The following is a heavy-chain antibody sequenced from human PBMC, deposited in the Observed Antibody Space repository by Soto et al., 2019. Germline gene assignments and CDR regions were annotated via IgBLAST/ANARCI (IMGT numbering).Heavy chain of an antibody. Sequence: EVQLVESGGGLVKPGGSLRLSCAASGFTFSSYSMNWVRQAPGKGLEWVSSISSSSSYIYYADSVKGRFTISRDNAKNSLYLQMNSLRAEDTAVYYCARAVGSLTGYLRGDAFDIWGQVTMVTVSS. D-gene: IGHD3-9*01. CDR1: GFTFSSYS. V-gene: IGHV3-21*01. CDR2: ISSSSSYI. CDR3: ARAVGSLTGYLRGDAFDI. J-gene: IGHJ3*02.